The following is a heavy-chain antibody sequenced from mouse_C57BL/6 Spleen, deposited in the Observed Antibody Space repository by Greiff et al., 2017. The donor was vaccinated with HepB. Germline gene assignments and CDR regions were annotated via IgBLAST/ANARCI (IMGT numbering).Heavy chain of an antibody. D-gene: IGHD2-2*01. CDR2: FYPGSGSI. Sequence: QVQLQQSGAELVKPGASVKLSCKASGYTFTEYTIHWVKQRSGQGLEWIGWFYPGSGSIKYNEKFKDKATLTADKSSSTVYMELSRLTSEDSAVYLCARHEEEGMVTHYYAMDYWGQGTSVTVSS. V-gene: IGHV1-62-2*01. CDR1: GYTFTEYT. CDR3: ARHEEEGMVTHYYAMDY. J-gene: IGHJ4*01.